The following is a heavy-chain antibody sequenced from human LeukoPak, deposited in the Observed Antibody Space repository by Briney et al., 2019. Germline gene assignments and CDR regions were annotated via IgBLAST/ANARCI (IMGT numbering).Heavy chain of an antibody. CDR2: VHHSGAT. D-gene: IGHD1-14*01. Sequence: SETLSLNCSVSGYSISRGYHWAWVRRPPGKGLEWIGSVHHSGATYYNPSLNSRLTISADTSKNQFSLKMDSVTAAYTAVYYCARINFNPDYWGQGTLVSVSS. CDR3: ARINFNPDY. J-gene: IGHJ4*02. V-gene: IGHV4-38-2*02. CDR1: GYSISRGYH.